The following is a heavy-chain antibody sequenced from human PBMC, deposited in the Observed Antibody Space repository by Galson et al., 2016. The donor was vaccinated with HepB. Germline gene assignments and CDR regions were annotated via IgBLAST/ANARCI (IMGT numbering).Heavy chain of an antibody. CDR2: VLHYGNNK. Sequence: SLRLSCAASGFTFRSYPMHWVRQAPGKGLEWVTVVLHYGNNKYYADSVKGRFTVSRDNSKSTVTLHMNSLRPEDTAVYYCARDLGGYSGYGGNYFGMDVWGQGTTVTVS. CDR1: GFTFRSYP. V-gene: IGHV3-30-3*01. D-gene: IGHD5-12*01. J-gene: IGHJ6*01. CDR3: ARDLGGYSGYGGNYFGMDV.